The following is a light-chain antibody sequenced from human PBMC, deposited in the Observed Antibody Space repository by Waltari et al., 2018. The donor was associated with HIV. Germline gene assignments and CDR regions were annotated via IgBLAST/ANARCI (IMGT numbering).Light chain of an antibody. CDR1: QSVTTY. Sequence: TQSPASLSLSPGERATLSCRASQSVTTYLVWYQQKPGQAPRPLIYDTFTRATGVPARFSGSGFGTDFTLTISSLQPEDFAVYYCQQRRNWPRTFGQGTKVEIK. J-gene: IGKJ1*01. CDR3: QQRRNWPRT. V-gene: IGKV3-11*01. CDR2: DTF.